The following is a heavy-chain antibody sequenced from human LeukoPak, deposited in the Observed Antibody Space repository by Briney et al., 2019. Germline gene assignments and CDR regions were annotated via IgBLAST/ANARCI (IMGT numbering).Heavy chain of an antibody. CDR3: ARAHPAMVPFDY. V-gene: IGHV4-34*01. CDR1: GGSFSGYY. D-gene: IGHD5-18*01. CDR2: INHSGST. J-gene: IGHJ4*02. Sequence: PSETLSLTCAVYGGSFSGYYWSWIRQPPGKGLEWIGEINHSGSTNYNPSLKSRVTISVDTSKNQFSLKLSSVTAADTAVYYCARAHPAMVPFDYWGQGTLVTVSS.